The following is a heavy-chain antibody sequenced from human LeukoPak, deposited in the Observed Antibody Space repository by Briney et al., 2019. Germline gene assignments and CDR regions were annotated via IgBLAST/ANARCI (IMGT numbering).Heavy chain of an antibody. CDR3: ARDLYRGSGSYLGISPFDY. V-gene: IGHV4-4*07. J-gene: IGHJ4*02. CDR1: GGSISSYY. D-gene: IGHD3-10*01. Sequence: SETLSLTCTVSGGSISSYYWSWIRQPAGKGLEWMGRIYTSGSTNYNPSLKSRVTMSVDTSKNQFSLKLSSVTAADTAVYYCARDLYRGSGSYLGISPFDYWGQGTLATVSS. CDR2: IYTSGST.